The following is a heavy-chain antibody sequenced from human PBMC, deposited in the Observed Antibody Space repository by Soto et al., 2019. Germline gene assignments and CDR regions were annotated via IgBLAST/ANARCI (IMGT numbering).Heavy chain of an antibody. Sequence: QVQLQESGPGLVKPSEILSIPCTVSGGSISSYYWSWIRQPHGKGLEWIGYIYYSGSTSYNPSLKSRVTIAVDTSKNQFSLKLSSVTAADTAVYYCARPYGSCFDYWGQGTLVTVSS. J-gene: IGHJ4*02. D-gene: IGHD3-10*01. CDR1: GGSISSYY. CDR2: IYYSGST. CDR3: ARPYGSCFDY. V-gene: IGHV4-59*08.